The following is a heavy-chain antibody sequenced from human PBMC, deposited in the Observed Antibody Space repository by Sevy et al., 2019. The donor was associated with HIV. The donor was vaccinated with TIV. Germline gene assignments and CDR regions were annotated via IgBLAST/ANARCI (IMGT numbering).Heavy chain of an antibody. CDR1: GFTFSNYN. D-gene: IGHD5-12*01. J-gene: IGHJ6*02. CDR3: AREGGYSDQGMDV. Sequence: GGSLRLSCAASGFTFSNYNMNWVRQAPGKGLEWASYISSSSNTIYYADSVKGRFTISRDNDKNSLYPEMNSLRAEDTAVYYCAREGGYSDQGMDVWGLGTTVTVSS. V-gene: IGHV3-48*01. CDR2: ISSSSNTI.